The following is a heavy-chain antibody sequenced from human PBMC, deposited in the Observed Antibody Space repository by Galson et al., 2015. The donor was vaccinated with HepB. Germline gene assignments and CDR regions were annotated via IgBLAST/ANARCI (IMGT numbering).Heavy chain of an antibody. J-gene: IGHJ3*02. CDR1: GGTFSSYA. CDR2: IIPIFGTA. CDR3: ARTLGYCSSTSCYPGAFDI. V-gene: IGHV1-69*06. Sequence: SVKVSCKASGGTFSSYAISWVRQAPGQGLEWMGGIIPIFGTANYAQKFQGRVTITADKSTSTAYMELSSLRSEDTAVYYCARTLGYCSSTSCYPGAFDIWGQGTMVTVSS. D-gene: IGHD2-2*01.